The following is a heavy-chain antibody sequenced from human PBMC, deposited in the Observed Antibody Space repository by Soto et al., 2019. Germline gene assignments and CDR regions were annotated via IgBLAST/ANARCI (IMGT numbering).Heavy chain of an antibody. CDR2: IYYSGST. V-gene: IGHV4-59*01. CDR3: ARVSSGWSYFHY. CDR1: GGSISSYY. Sequence: QVQLQESGPGLVKPSETLSLTCTVSGGSISSYYWSWIRQPPGKGLEWIGYIYYSGSTNYNPSLKSRVTISVNTSKNQFPLKLPSLTAADPAVYYCARVSSGWSYFHYWGQGTLVTVSS. J-gene: IGHJ4*02. D-gene: IGHD6-19*01.